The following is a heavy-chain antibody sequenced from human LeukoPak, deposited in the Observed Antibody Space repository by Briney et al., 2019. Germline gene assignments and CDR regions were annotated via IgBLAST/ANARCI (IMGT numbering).Heavy chain of an antibody. Sequence: PSETLSLTCTVSGGSISSSSYYWGWIRQPPGKGLEWIGSIYYSGSTYYNPSLKSRVTISVDTSKNQFSLKLSSVTAADTAVYYCARSYRKVRGVMGPPCYWGQGTLVTVSS. CDR2: IYYSGST. CDR1: GGSISSSSYY. D-gene: IGHD3-10*01. CDR3: ARSYRKVRGVMGPPCY. J-gene: IGHJ4*02. V-gene: IGHV4-39*01.